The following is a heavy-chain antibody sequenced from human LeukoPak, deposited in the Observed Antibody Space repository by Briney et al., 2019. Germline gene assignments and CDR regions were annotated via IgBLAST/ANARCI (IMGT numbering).Heavy chain of an antibody. D-gene: IGHD3-10*01. V-gene: IGHV4-59*01. J-gene: IGHJ6*03. CDR3: ARDRGRGYYYYYMDV. CDR2: IYYSGST. CDR1: GGSISSYY. Sequence: PSETLSLTCTVSGGSISSYYWSWIRQPPGKGLEWIGYIYYSGSTNYNPSLKSRVTISIDTSKNQFSLKLSSVTAADTAVYYCARDRGRGYYYYYMDVWGKGTTVTVSS.